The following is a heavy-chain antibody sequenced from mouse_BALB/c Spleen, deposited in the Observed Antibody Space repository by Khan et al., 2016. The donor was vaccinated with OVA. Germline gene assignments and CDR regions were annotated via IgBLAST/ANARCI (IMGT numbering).Heavy chain of an antibody. CDR3: ARGSDY. V-gene: IGHV3-2*02. CDR1: GYSITSDYA. Sequence: VQLKESGPGLVKPSQSLSLTCTVTGYSITSDYAWNWIRQFPGNKLEWMGYISYSGSTSYNPSLKSRISITRDTSKNQFFLQLNSVTTEDTATXYCARGSDYWGQGTTLTVSS. J-gene: IGHJ2*01. CDR2: ISYSGST.